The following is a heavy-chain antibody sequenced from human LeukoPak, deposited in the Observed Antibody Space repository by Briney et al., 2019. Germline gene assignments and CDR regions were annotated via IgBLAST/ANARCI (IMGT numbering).Heavy chain of an antibody. Sequence: PGGSLRLSCAASGFTFSSYGMHWVRQAPGKGLEWVAVIWYDGSNQYYADSVKGRFTISRDNSKNTLYLQMNSLRAEDTAVYYCAKDFEYFGVPAASPFDYWGQGTLVTVSS. D-gene: IGHD2-2*01. CDR1: GFTFSSYG. J-gene: IGHJ4*02. V-gene: IGHV3-33*06. CDR2: IWYDGSNQ. CDR3: AKDFEYFGVPAASPFDY.